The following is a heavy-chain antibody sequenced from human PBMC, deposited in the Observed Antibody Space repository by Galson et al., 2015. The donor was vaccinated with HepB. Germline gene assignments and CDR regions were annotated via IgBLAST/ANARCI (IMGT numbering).Heavy chain of an antibody. D-gene: IGHD2-21*01. J-gene: IGHJ6*02. CDR3: AREQAYCGGGRCYYYYGIDV. CDR2: IKQDGSEK. CDR1: GFTFSSYW. Sequence: SLRLSCAASGFTFSSYWMSWVRQAPGKGLEWVANIKQDGSEKYYVDSVKGRFTISRDNAKNSLYLQMNSLRAEDTAVYYCAREQAYCGGGRCYYYYGIDVWGQGTTVTVSS. V-gene: IGHV3-7*03.